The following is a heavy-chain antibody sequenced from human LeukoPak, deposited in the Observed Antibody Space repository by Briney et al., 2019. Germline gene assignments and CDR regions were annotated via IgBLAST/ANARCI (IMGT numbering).Heavy chain of an antibody. CDR2: INPNNGGT. D-gene: IGHD1-26*01. V-gene: IGHV1-2*06. J-gene: IGHJ4*02. CDR3: TRESGSYHGNDY. CDR1: GYTFTGYY. Sequence: ASVKVSCTASGYTFTGYYMHWVRQAPGQGLEWMGRINPNNGGTNYAQKFQGRDTMTGDTSISTAYMELSSLRSDDTAVYYCTRESGSYHGNDYWGQGTLVTVSS.